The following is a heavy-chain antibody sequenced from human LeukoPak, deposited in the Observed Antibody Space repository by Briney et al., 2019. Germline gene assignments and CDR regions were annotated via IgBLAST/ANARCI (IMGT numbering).Heavy chain of an antibody. CDR3: ARDRNFYGMDV. V-gene: IGHV1-46*01. J-gene: IGHJ6*02. Sequence: ASVKVSCKASGYTFTSYYMHWVRQAPGQWLEWMGIINPSGGSTSYAQKFQGRVTMTRDTSTSTVYMELSSLRSEDTAVYYCARDRNFYGMDVWGQGTTVTVSS. CDR1: GYTFTSYY. CDR2: INPSGGST.